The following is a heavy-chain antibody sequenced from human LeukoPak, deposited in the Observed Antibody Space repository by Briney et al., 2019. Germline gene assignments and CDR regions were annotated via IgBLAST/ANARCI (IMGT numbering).Heavy chain of an antibody. CDR3: AKGIAARPDYYYYMDV. J-gene: IGHJ6*03. CDR1: GGSFTFTSHA. CDR2: LIPIYGSA. V-gene: IGHV1-69*13. Sequence: SVKASCKASGGSFTFTSHAISWVRQAPGQGLEWMGGLIPIYGSANYAQKFQGRVTITSDESTRTVYMELSSLRSEDTAVYYCAKGIAARPDYYYYMDVWGKGTTVTVPS. D-gene: IGHD6-6*01.